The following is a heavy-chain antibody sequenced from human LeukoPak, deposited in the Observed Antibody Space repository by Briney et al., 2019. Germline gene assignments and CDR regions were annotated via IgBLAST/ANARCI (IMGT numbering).Heavy chain of an antibody. D-gene: IGHD3-10*01. CDR3: AREYYYGSGSYYRRGDAFDI. V-gene: IGHV1-69*13. CDR1: GGTFSSYA. J-gene: IGHJ3*02. Sequence: ASVKVSCKASGGTFSSYAISWVRQAPGQGLEWMGGIIPIFGTANYAQKFQGRVTITADESTSTAYMELSSLRSEDTAVYYCAREYYYGSGSYYRRGDAFDIWGQGTMVTVSS. CDR2: IIPIFGTA.